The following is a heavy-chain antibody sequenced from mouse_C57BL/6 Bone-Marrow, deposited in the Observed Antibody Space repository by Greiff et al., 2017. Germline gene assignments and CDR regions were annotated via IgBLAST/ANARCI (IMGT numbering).Heavy chain of an antibody. J-gene: IGHJ3*01. D-gene: IGHD1-1*01. Sequence: VQLQQPGAELVMPGASVKLSCKASGYTFTSYWMHWVKQRPAQGLEWIGEIDPSDSYTNYNQKFKGKSTLTVDQSSSTAYMQLSSLTSEDSAVYYCAREGFITTVPFAYWGQETLVTVSA. CDR1: GYTFTSYW. CDR2: IDPSDSYT. V-gene: IGHV1-69*01. CDR3: AREGFITTVPFAY.